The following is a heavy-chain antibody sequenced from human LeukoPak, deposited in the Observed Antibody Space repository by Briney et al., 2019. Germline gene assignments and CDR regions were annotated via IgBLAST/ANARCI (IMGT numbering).Heavy chain of an antibody. CDR3: ARGWTVAGTSIYYYYGMDV. J-gene: IGHJ6*02. V-gene: IGHV4-59*01. CDR1: GGSISSYY. D-gene: IGHD6-19*01. Sequence: SETLSLTCTVSGGSISSYYWSWIRQPPGKGLEWIGYIYYSGSTNYNPSLKSRVTISVDTSKNQFSLKLSSVTAADTAVYYCARGWTVAGTSIYYYYGMDVWGQGTTVTVSS. CDR2: IYYSGST.